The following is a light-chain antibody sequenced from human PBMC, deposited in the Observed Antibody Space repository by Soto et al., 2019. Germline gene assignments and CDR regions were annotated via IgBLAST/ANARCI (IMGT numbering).Light chain of an antibody. Sequence: EILLTLSPGTLSLSPGERATLSCRASQSVSSTYLAWYQQKPGQAPRLLIYGASNRAAGIPYRFSGRGSGTDFTLTISRLEPEDFAVYYCQQYGSSRTFGQGTKVDIK. CDR1: QSVSSTY. CDR3: QQYGSSRT. J-gene: IGKJ1*01. V-gene: IGKV3-20*01. CDR2: GAS.